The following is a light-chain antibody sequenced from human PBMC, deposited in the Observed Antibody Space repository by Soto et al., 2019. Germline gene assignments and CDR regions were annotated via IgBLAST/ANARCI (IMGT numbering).Light chain of an antibody. CDR1: QSISTF. Sequence: DIPMTQSPSSLSASGGDRVTINCRASQSISTFLNWYQQKPGQAPKVLISAASTLQSGVPSRFSGRGSGTDFTLTISSLQPEDFATYYCQQSDSTPYTFGQGTTLETK. J-gene: IGKJ2*01. CDR3: QQSDSTPYT. V-gene: IGKV1-39*01. CDR2: AAS.